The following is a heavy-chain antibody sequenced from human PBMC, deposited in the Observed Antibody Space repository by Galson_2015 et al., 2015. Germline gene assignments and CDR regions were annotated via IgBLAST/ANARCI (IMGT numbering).Heavy chain of an antibody. Sequence: SLRLSCAATGFAFSGSEMHWLRRPPGKGLEWVASVSPHGDSEDYTDSVKGRFTISRDNSKNILYLRMASLKTDDTAIYFCARVEGAGGWRRFDTWGPGTLVIVSS. D-gene: IGHD6-19*01. CDR2: VSPHGDSE. J-gene: IGHJ4*02. CDR1: GFAFSGSE. CDR3: ARVEGAGGWRRFDT. V-gene: IGHV3-30-3*01.